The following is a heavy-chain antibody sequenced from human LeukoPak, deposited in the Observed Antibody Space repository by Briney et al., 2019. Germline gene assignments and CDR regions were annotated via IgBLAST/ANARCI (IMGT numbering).Heavy chain of an antibody. CDR3: ARQEDIVVVPAAIRGGWFDP. CDR1: GYSISSGYY. J-gene: IGHJ5*02. Sequence: PSETLSLTCAVSGYSISSGYYWGWIRQPPGKGLEWIVSIYHSGSTYYNPSLKSRVTISVDTSKNQFSLKLSSVTAADTAVYYCARQEDIVVVPAAIRGGWFDPWGQGTLVTVSS. D-gene: IGHD2-2*01. V-gene: IGHV4-38-2*01. CDR2: IYHSGST.